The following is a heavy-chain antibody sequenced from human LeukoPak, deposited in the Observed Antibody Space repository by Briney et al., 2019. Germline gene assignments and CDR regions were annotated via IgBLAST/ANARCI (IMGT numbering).Heavy chain of an antibody. D-gene: IGHD5-24*01. V-gene: IGHV1-69*05. CDR2: IIPIFCKA. CDR3: AIEMAKMVDY. J-gene: IGHJ4*02. CDR1: RGTFSSYA. Sequence: SVTVSCKACRGTFSSYAISWVRQAPGQGLEWMGGIIPIFCKANYAQKFQGRVTNTTDESTSTAYMELSSLRSEDTAVYYRAIEMAKMVDYWGQGTLVTVSS.